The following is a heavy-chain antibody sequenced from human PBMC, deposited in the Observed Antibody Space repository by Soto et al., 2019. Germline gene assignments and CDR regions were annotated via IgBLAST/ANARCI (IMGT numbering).Heavy chain of an antibody. D-gene: IGHD4-17*01. CDR3: AKRINYGDYPVGYFDY. CDR1: GFTFDSYA. V-gene: IGHV3-23*01. CDR2: ISGSGDYT. Sequence: GGSLRLSCAASGFTFDSYAMNWVRQAPGKGLEWVSTISGSGDYTYYTDSVKGRFTISRDNSKNMMYLQMNSLRAEDTAVYYCAKRINYGDYPVGYFDYWGQGTLVTVSS. J-gene: IGHJ4*02.